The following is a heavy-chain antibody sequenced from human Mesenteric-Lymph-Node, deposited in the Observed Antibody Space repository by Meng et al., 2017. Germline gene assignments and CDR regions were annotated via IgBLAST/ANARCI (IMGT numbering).Heavy chain of an antibody. CDR1: RFTFSSHD. CDR3: AKEIYSSGYYSSDY. Sequence: GESLKISCAASRFTFSSHDMNWVRQAPGKGLEWVSGISGTGGYTYYADSVKGRFTIARDNSRDTLYLQMNNLRVEDTAVYYCAKEIYSSGYYSSDYWGQGTLVTVSS. J-gene: IGHJ4*02. D-gene: IGHD3-22*01. V-gene: IGHV3-23*01. CDR2: ISGTGGYT.